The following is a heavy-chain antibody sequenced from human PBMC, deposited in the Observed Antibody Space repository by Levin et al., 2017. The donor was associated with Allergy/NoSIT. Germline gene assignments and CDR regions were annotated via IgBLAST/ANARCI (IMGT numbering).Heavy chain of an antibody. J-gene: IGHJ4*02. CDR2: ISAYNGNT. V-gene: IGHV1-18*01. CDR1: GYTFTSYG. CDR3: ARGPWGRQLVHELDY. D-gene: IGHD6-6*01. Sequence: GASVKVSCKASGYTFTSYGISWVRQAPGQGLEWMGWISAYNGNTNYAQKLQGRVTMTTDTSTSTAYMELRSLRSDDTAVYYCARGPWGRQLVHELDYWGQGTLVTVSS.